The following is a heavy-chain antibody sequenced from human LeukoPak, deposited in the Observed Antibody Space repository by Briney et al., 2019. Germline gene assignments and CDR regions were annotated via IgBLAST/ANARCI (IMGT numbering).Heavy chain of an antibody. J-gene: IGHJ2*01. CDR1: GFTFSSYV. D-gene: IGHD2-2*01. Sequence: PGGSLRLSCAASGFTFSSYVMSWVRQAPGKGLEWVSAISGSGGSTYYADSVKGRFTISRDNSKNTLYLQMNSLRAEDTAVYYCAKDQAPAVVVPAARRPDWYFDLWGRGTLVTVSS. CDR3: AKDQAPAVVVPAARRPDWYFDL. V-gene: IGHV3-23*01. CDR2: ISGSGGST.